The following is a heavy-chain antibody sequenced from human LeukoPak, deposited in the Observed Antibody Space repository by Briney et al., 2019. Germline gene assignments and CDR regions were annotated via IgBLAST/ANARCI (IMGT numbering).Heavy chain of an antibody. CDR1: GFTFSSYS. D-gene: IGHD5-24*01. CDR2: ISSSSSYI. V-gene: IGHV3-21*01. J-gene: IGHJ4*02. CDR3: ARDQGGYKGASVYFNDY. Sequence: TGGSLRLSCAASGFTFSSYSMNWVRQAPGKGLEWVSSISSSSSYIYYADSVKGRFTISRDNAKNSLYLQMNSLRAEDTAVYYCARDQGGYKGASVYFNDYWGQGTLVTVSS.